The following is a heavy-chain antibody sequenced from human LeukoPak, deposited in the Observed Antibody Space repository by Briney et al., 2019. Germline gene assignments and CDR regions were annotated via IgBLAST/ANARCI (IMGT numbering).Heavy chain of an antibody. CDR3: ARTTVVPV. D-gene: IGHD4-23*01. Sequence: ASVKVSCKASGYTFTRYDINWVRQATGQGLEWMGWMNPNSGNTGYAQKLQGRVTMPRNTSISTAYMELSSLRSEDTAVYYCARTTVVPVWGQGTLVTVSS. CDR2: MNPNSGNT. CDR1: GYTFTRYD. J-gene: IGHJ4*02. V-gene: IGHV1-8*01.